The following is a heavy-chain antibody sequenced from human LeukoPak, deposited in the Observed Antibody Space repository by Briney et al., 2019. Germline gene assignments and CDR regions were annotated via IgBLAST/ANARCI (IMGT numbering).Heavy chain of an antibody. CDR3: AKTGAGYSSGWSYLY. CDR2: INCNSGVT. V-gene: IGHV1-2*02. J-gene: IGHJ4*02. D-gene: IGHD6-19*01. CDR1: GYTFTAYY. Sequence: ASVKVSCKASGYTFTAYYMHWVRQAPGQGLEWMGWINCNSGVTKYAQKFQDRVTMTRDTSTSTAYMEVSRPTSDDTAVYYCAKTGAGYSSGWSYLYWGQGTLATVSS.